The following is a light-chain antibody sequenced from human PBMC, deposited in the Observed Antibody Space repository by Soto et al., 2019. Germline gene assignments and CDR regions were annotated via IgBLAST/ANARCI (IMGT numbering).Light chain of an antibody. V-gene: IGLV1-51*01. Sequence: QSVLTQPPSVSAAPGQRVTISCSGSSSNIGGNSVSWYQQLPGTAPKLLIYEVRNRPSGISSRFSGSRSGNTASLTISGLQPEDEGDYYCSAYTARSTLVFGGGTKVTAL. CDR1: SSNIGGNS. CDR3: SAYTARSTLV. J-gene: IGLJ3*02. CDR2: EVR.